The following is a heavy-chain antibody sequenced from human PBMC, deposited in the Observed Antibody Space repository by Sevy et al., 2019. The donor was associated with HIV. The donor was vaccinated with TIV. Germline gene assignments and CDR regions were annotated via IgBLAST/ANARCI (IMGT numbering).Heavy chain of an antibody. CDR2: IYNNIGST. CDR3: ARGAVVIGTAATPVLDF. V-gene: IGHV4-4*09. J-gene: IGHJ4*02. Sequence: SETLSLTCSVSDDSINSYYWSWIRQPPGKGLEWIGYIYNNIGSTSYNPSLTSRVTISVDTSRNQFSLKLTSLTAADTAVYYCARGAVVIGTAATPVLDFWGQRSLVTVSS. CDR1: DDSINSYY. D-gene: IGHD2-2*01.